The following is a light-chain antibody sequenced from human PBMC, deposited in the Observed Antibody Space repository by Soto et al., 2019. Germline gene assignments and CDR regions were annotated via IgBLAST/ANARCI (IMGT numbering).Light chain of an antibody. J-gene: IGKJ1*01. CDR2: WAS. V-gene: IGKV4-1*01. CDR3: QQYYSTPCT. Sequence: DIVMTQSPDSLAVSLGERATINCKSSQSVLYSSNNKNYLTWYQQKPGQPPKLLIYWASTRESGVPDPFSANGSGTDFTLTISSLQAEDVAVYYCQQYYSTPCTFGQGTKVEIK. CDR1: QSVLYSSNNKNY.